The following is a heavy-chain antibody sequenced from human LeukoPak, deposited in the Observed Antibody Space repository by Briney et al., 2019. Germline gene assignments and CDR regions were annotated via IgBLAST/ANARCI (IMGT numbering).Heavy chain of an antibody. CDR3: AAKVTTRWYFDL. Sequence: SETLSLTCNVSGDSISSHYRSWIRQPPGKGLEWIGFVYHTGSTTYNPSLKSRVTISVDTSKNQFSLKMRSVTAADTAVYYCAAKVTTRWYFDLWGRGTLVTVSS. CDR2: VYHTGST. D-gene: IGHD4-17*01. J-gene: IGHJ2*01. CDR1: GDSISSHY. V-gene: IGHV4-59*11.